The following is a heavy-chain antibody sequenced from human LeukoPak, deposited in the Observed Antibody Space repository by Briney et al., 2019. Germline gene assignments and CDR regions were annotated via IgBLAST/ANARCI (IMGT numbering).Heavy chain of an antibody. CDR3: AREPGIAAAGTAYYFDY. D-gene: IGHD6-13*01. J-gene: IGHJ4*02. Sequence: ASVKVSCKASGGTFSSYAISWMRQAPGQGLEWMGGIIPIFGTANYAQKFQGRVTITTDESTSTAYMELSSLRSEDTAVYYCAREPGIAAAGTAYYFDYWGQGTLVTVSS. CDR1: GGTFSSYA. CDR2: IIPIFGTA. V-gene: IGHV1-69*05.